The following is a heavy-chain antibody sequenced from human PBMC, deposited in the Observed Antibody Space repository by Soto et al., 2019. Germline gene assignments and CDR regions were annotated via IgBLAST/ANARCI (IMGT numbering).Heavy chain of an antibody. V-gene: IGHV3-23*01. CDR3: AKNQGVELVPLATVDWFDP. CDR1: GFIFENFG. D-gene: IGHD1-26*01. Sequence: GGSLRLSCAASGFIFENFGMSWVRQAPGKGLEWISSISGSGFKKYYADSVKGRFTISRDNSKSTVYLELNNLSAEDTAVYHYAKNQGVELVPLATVDWFDPWGQGSVVTVSS. CDR2: ISGSGFKK. J-gene: IGHJ5*02.